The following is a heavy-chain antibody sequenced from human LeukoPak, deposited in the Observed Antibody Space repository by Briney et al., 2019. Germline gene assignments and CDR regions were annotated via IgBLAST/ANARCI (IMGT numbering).Heavy chain of an antibody. V-gene: IGHV4-59*01. J-gene: IGHJ2*01. CDR1: GDSIRSDY. CDR2: IYYSGST. Sequence: PSETLSLTCTVSGDSIRSDYWSWIRQPPEKGLEWIGYIYYSGSTNYNPSLKSRVTISVDTSKTQFSLKMNSVTAADTAVYYCARLQRITMAGTDYCYFDLWGRGTLVTVSS. D-gene: IGHD6-19*01. CDR3: ARLQRITMAGTDYCYFDL.